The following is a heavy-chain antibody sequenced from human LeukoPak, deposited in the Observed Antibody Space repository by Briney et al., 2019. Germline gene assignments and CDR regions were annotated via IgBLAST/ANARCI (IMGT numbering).Heavy chain of an antibody. Sequence: GASVKVSCKASGGSFSSYAISWVRQAPGQGLEWMGGIIPIFGTANYAQKFQGRVTITADKSTSTAYMELSSLRSEDTAVCYCAALIMGATKSEVLDYWGQGTLVTVSS. V-gene: IGHV1-69*06. CDR3: AALIMGATKSEVLDY. J-gene: IGHJ4*02. D-gene: IGHD1-26*01. CDR2: IIPIFGTA. CDR1: GGSFSSYA.